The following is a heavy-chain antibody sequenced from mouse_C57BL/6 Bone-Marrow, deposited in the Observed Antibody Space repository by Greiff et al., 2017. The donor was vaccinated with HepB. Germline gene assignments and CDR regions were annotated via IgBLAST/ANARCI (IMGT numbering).Heavy chain of an antibody. V-gene: IGHV1-81*01. CDR3: ERWVYYYGSSGYFDV. CDR1: GYTFTSYG. J-gene: IGHJ1*03. Sequence: QVQLQQSGAELARPGASVKLSCKASGYTFTSYGISWVKQRTGQGLEWIGEIYPRSGNTYYNEKFKGKATLTADKSSSTAYMELRSLTSEDSAVYFCERWVYYYGSSGYFDVWGTGTTVTVSS. D-gene: IGHD1-1*01. CDR2: IYPRSGNT.